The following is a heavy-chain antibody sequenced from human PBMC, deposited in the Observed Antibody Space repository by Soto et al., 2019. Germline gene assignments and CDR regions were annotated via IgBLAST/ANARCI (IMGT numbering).Heavy chain of an antibody. CDR1: GFTFSSYA. V-gene: IGHV3-23*01. D-gene: IGHD1-26*01. J-gene: IGHJ6*02. CDR2: ISDSGGRT. Sequence: GGSLRLSCASSGFTFSSYAMSWVRQAPGKGLEWVSAISDSGGRTYYADSVKGRFTISRDNSKNTLYLQMNSLRAEDTAVYYCAKTPYSGSYDYYGMDVWGQGTTVTVSS. CDR3: AKTPYSGSYDYYGMDV.